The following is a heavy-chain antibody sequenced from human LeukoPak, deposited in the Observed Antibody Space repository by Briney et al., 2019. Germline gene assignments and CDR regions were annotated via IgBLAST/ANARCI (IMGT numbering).Heavy chain of an antibody. CDR3: AKGKAGPFDY. J-gene: IGHJ4*02. D-gene: IGHD6-13*01. Sequence: PGGSLRLSCAASGFTFSSYRMNWVRQAPGKGLEWVSSISSSSSYIYYADSVKGRFTISRDNAKNSLYLQMNSLRAEDTAVYCCAKGKAGPFDYWGQGTLVTVSS. CDR1: GFTFSSYR. V-gene: IGHV3-21*04. CDR2: ISSSSSYI.